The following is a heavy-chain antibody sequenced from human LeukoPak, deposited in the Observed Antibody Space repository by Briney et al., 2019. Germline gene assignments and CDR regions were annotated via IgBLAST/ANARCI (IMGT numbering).Heavy chain of an antibody. CDR1: GGSFSGYY. J-gene: IGHJ4*02. Sequence: PSETLSLTCAVYGGSFSGYYWSWIRQPPGKGLEWIGEINHSGSTNYNPSLKSRVTISVDTSKNQFSLKLSSVTAADTAVYYCAREGQRLVDPIDYWGQGTLVTVSS. CDR2: INHSGST. D-gene: IGHD6-13*01. CDR3: AREGQRLVDPIDY. V-gene: IGHV4-34*01.